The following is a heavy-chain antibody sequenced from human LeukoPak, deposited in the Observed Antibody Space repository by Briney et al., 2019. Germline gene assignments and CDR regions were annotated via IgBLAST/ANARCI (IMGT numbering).Heavy chain of an antibody. Sequence: VASVKVSCKASGYTFTSYGISWVRQAPGQGLEWMGWISAYNGNTNYAQKLQGRVTMTTDTSMSTAYMELRSLRSDDTAVYYCARVRFEGSSGWYKSWGQGTMVTVSS. V-gene: IGHV1-18*04. CDR2: ISAYNGNT. D-gene: IGHD6-19*01. J-gene: IGHJ3*01. CDR3: ARVRFEGSSGWYKS. CDR1: GYTFTSYG.